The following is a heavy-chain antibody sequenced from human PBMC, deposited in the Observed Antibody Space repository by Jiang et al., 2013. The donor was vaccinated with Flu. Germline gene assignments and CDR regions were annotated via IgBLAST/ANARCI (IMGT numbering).Heavy chain of an antibody. V-gene: IGHV1-3*01. D-gene: IGHD3-10*01. CDR3: ARVRAGSFDY. CDR2: INAGNGNT. Sequence: INAGNGNTKYSQKFQGRVTITRDTSASTAYMELSSLRSEDTAVYYCARVRAGSFDYWGQGTLVTVSS. J-gene: IGHJ4*02.